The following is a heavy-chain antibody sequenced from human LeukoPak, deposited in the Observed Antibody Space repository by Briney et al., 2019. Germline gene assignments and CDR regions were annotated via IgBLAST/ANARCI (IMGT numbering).Heavy chain of an antibody. CDR2: INPSGGST. J-gene: IGHJ3*02. Sequence: ASVKVSCKASGGTFSSYAISWVRQAPGQGLEWMGIINPSGGSTSYAQKFQGRVTMTRDTSTSTVYMELSSLRSEDTAVYYCARALDSSGYPDAFDIWGQGTKVTVSS. CDR3: ARALDSSGYPDAFDI. CDR1: GGTFSSYA. V-gene: IGHV1-46*01. D-gene: IGHD3-22*01.